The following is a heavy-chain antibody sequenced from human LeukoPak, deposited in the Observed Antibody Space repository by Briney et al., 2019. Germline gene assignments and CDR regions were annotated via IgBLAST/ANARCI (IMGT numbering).Heavy chain of an antibody. V-gene: IGHV4-61*01. CDR3: ARDSSGYYLDY. CDR1: GGSVRSGNYF. CDR2: ISYSGST. Sequence: ASETLSLTCTVSGGSVRSGNYFWSWIRQPPGKGLEWIGYISYSGSTNYNPSLKSRVTLSVDTPKTQFSLNLNSVTAADTAVYYCARDSSGYYLDYWGQGTLVTVSS. D-gene: IGHD3-22*01. J-gene: IGHJ4*02.